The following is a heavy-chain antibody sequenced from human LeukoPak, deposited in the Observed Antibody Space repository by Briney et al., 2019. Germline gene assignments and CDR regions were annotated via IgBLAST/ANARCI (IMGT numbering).Heavy chain of an antibody. CDR2: IEQEGSEK. CDR3: ARVGAYQLLGSDAFDI. J-gene: IGHJ3*02. D-gene: IGHD2-2*01. Sequence: GGSLRLSCAASGFTFDDYDMHWVRQAPGKGLEWVANIEQEGSEKYYVDSVKGRFTISRDNAKNSLYLQMNSLRAEDTAVYYCARVGAYQLLGSDAFDIWGQGTMVTVSA. CDR1: GFTFDDYD. V-gene: IGHV3-7*01.